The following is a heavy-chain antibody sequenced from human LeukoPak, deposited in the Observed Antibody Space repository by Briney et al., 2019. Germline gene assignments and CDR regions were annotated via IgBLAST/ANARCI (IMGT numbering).Heavy chain of an antibody. J-gene: IGHJ4*02. V-gene: IGHV4-34*01. CDR2: INHSGST. D-gene: IGHD3-22*01. CDR1: GGSFSGYY. CDR3: ARGRNYYDSSGYYYVH. Sequence: PSETLSLTCAVYGGSFSGYYWSWIRQPPGKGLEWMGEINHSGSTNYNPSLKSRVTISVDTSKNQFSLKLSSVTAADTAVYYCARGRNYYDSSGYYYVHWGQGTLVTVSS.